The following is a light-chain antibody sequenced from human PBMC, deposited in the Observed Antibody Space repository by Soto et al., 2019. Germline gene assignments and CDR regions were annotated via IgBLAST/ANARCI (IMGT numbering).Light chain of an antibody. Sequence: PGERATLSCRASPSVSNSLAWYQHKPGQAPRLLIYDAFNRATGVPTRFSGSGSGTDFTPTISSLEPEDFAVYYCQQRNRWPPVTFGGGTKVDIK. CDR3: QQRNRWPPVT. J-gene: IGKJ4*01. CDR2: DAF. CDR1: PSVSNS. V-gene: IGKV3-11*01.